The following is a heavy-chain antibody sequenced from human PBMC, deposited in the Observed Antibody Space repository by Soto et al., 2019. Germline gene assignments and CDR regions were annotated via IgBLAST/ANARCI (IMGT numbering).Heavy chain of an antibody. CDR2: IIPIFGTP. CDR3: ASRRENGYNYDFDY. Sequence: QVLLVQSGAEVKKPGSSVKVSCKASGGTFNSYAFSWVRQAPGHGLEWMGGIIPIFGTPNYAQKFQGRVTITADGSTSTANMELGGMRSEDTAFYYFASRRENGYNYDFDYWGQGTLVTVS. CDR1: GGTFNSYA. J-gene: IGHJ4*02. D-gene: IGHD5-12*01. V-gene: IGHV1-69*12.